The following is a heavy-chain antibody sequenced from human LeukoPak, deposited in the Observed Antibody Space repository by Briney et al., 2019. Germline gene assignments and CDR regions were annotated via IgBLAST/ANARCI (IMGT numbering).Heavy chain of an antibody. CDR1: GFTFSNYA. CDR2: ISVSGGSI. Sequence: PGGSLRLSCAASGFTFSNYALHWVRQAPGKGLEWVSGISVSGGSIYYADSVTGRFTISRDNSKDTLYLQMNSPRVEDTALYYCAKEHSVLTMMRGLDSWGQGTLVTVSS. V-gene: IGHV3-23*01. D-gene: IGHD3-22*01. J-gene: IGHJ4*02. CDR3: AKEHSVLTMMRGLDS.